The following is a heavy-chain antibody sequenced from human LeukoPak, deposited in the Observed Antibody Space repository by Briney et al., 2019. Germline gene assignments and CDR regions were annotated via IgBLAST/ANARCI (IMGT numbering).Heavy chain of an antibody. Sequence: ASVRVSCKASGYTFRIFDIYWVRQATGQGREGMGWMNPNTGSTDYAQKFQGRLAITRDISTTTAYMELSSLRSEDTDVYYCGRGPPKQLEDYYYMGGWGKGTTVTVS. V-gene: IGHV1-8*02. CDR1: GYTFRIFD. J-gene: IGHJ6*03. D-gene: IGHD6-13*01. CDR3: GRGPPKQLEDYYYMGG. CDR2: MNPNTGST.